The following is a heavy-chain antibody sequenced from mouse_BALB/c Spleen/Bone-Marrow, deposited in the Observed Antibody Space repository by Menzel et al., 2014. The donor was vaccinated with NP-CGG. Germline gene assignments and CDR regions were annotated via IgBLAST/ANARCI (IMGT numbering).Heavy chain of an antibody. CDR3: ARSGRYDGFAY. CDR1: GYTFTSYV. Sequence: EVQLVESGPELVKPGASVKMSCKASGYTFTSYVMHWVKQKPGQGLEWIRYINPYNDGTKYNEKFKGKATLTSDKSSSTAYMELSSLTSEDSAVYYCARSGRYDGFAYWGQGTLVTVSA. V-gene: IGHV1-14*01. D-gene: IGHD2-14*01. CDR2: INPYNDGT. J-gene: IGHJ3*01.